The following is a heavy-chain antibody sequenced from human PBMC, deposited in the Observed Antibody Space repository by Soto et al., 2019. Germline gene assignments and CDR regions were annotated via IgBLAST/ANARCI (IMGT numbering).Heavy chain of an antibody. Sequence: GGSLRLSCAASGFTFSSYWMSWVRQAPGKGLEWVVNMKQDGSEKYYVDSVKGRFTISRDNAKNSLYLQMNSLRAEDTAVYYCAREVVVASATPYYYSYYMDVWGKGTTVTVSS. J-gene: IGHJ6*03. D-gene: IGHD2-15*01. CDR2: MKQDGSEK. V-gene: IGHV3-7*01. CDR1: GFTFSSYW. CDR3: AREVVVASATPYYYSYYMDV.